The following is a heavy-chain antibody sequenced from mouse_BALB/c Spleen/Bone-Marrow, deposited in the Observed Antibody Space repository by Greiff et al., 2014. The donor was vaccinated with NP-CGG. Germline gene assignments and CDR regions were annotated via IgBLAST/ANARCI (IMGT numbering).Heavy chain of an antibody. CDR2: INNNGGST. Sequence: DVKLVESGGGLVQPGGSLKLSCVASGFTFSSYGMSWVRQTPDKRLELVATINNNGGSTYYPDSVKGQFTTSRDNAKNTLYLQMSSLKSEDTTMYYCARVYGWYFDVWGAGTTVTVSS. J-gene: IGHJ1*01. D-gene: IGHD1-1*01. V-gene: IGHV5-6-3*01. CDR3: ARVYGWYFDV. CDR1: GFTFSSYG.